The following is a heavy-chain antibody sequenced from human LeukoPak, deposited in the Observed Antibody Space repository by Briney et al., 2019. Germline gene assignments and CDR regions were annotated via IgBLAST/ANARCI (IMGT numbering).Heavy chain of an antibody. Sequence: SETLSLTCAVYGGSFSGYYWSWIRQPPGKGLEWIGEINHSGSTNYNPSLKSRVTISVDTSKNQFSLKLSSVTAADTAVYYCARERRIQVKDAFDTWGQGTMVTVSS. V-gene: IGHV4-34*01. D-gene: IGHD5-18*01. CDR1: GGSFSGYY. J-gene: IGHJ3*02. CDR2: INHSGST. CDR3: ARERRIQVKDAFDT.